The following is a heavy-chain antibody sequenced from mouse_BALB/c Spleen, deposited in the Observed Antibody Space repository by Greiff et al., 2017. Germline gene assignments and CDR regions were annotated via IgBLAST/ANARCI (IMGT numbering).Heavy chain of an antibody. V-gene: IGHV3-2*02. D-gene: IGHD1-1*01. J-gene: IGHJ2*01. CDR1: GYSITSDYA. CDR2: ISYSGST. Sequence: EVMLVESGPGLVKPSQSLSLTCTVTGYSITSDYAWNWIRQFPGNKLEWMGYISYSGSTSYNPSLKSRISITRDTSKNQFFLQLNSVTTEDTATYYCARSTTVRGYYFDYWGQGTTLTVSS. CDR3: ARSTTVRGYYFDY.